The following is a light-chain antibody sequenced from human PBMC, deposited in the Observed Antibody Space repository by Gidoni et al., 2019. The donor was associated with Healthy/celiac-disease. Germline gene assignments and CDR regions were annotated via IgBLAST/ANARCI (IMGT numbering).Light chain of an antibody. CDR2: EVS. CDR1: SSDVGGYNY. J-gene: IGLJ3*02. Sequence: QSALTQPASVSGSPGPSITISCTGTSSDVGGYNYVSLYQQHPGKAPKLMIYEVSNRPSGVSNRFSGSNSGNTASLTISGLQAEDEADYYCSSYTSSSTLVFGGGTKLTVL. V-gene: IGLV2-14*01. CDR3: SSYTSSSTLV.